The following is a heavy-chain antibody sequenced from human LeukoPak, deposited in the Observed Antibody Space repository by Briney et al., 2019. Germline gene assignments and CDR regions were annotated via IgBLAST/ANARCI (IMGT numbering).Heavy chain of an antibody. Sequence: GGSLRLSCAASGFTVSSNYMSWVRQAPGKGLEWVSVIYSGGSTYYADSVKGRFTISRDNSKNTLYLQMNSMRAEDTAVYYCARDPSEDIVVVPAAASDYWGQGTLVTVSS. D-gene: IGHD2-2*01. CDR2: IYSGGST. V-gene: IGHV3-66*02. J-gene: IGHJ4*02. CDR1: GFTVSSNY. CDR3: ARDPSEDIVVVPAAASDY.